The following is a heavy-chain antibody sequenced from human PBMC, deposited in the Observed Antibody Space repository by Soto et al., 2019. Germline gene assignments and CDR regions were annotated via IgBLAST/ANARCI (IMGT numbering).Heavy chain of an antibody. CDR2: ISSSSSTI. Sequence: GRSPTLSCAASGFTFSSYSMNWVRQAPGKGLEWVSYISSSSSTIYYADSVKGRFTISRDNSKSTLYLQMNSLRAEDTAVYYCVQTTGWPGFDFWGQGTLVTVPS. J-gene: IGHJ4*02. D-gene: IGHD6-19*01. V-gene: IGHV3-48*01. CDR1: GFTFSSYS. CDR3: VQTTGWPGFDF.